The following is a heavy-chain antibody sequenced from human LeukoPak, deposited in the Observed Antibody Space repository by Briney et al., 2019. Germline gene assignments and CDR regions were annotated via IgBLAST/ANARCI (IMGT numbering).Heavy chain of an antibody. D-gene: IGHD3-3*01. J-gene: IGHJ4*02. Sequence: GGSLRLSCAASGFALSSHWMTWVRQVPGRGPEWVANVNRDGSETYYLDSVKGRFTISRDNSKNTLYLQMNSLRAEDTAVYYCARDGGYDFWSGYYQDYWGQGTLVTVSS. V-gene: IGHV3-7*01. CDR3: ARDGGYDFWSGYYQDY. CDR1: GFALSSHW. CDR2: VNRDGSET.